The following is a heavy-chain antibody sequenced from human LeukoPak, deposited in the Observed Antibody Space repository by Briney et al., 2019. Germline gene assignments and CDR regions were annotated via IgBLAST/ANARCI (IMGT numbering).Heavy chain of an antibody. CDR1: GYTFTSYD. CDR3: ARVKTGTFYGDLDY. V-gene: IGHV1-8*03. D-gene: IGHD1-1*01. J-gene: IGHJ4*02. Sequence: ASVKVSCKASGYTFTSYDINWVRQATGQGLEWMGWMNPNSGNTGYAQKFQGRVTITRNTSISTAYMELSSLRSEDTAVYYCARVKTGTFYGDLDYWGQGTLVTVSS. CDR2: MNPNSGNT.